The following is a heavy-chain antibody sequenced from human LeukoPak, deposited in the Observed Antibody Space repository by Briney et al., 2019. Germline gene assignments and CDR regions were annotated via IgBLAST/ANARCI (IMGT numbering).Heavy chain of an antibody. J-gene: IGHJ4*02. V-gene: IGHV3-49*03. CDR3: TRALVGGITIFGVVIIGPYFDY. CDR1: GFTFGDYA. Sequence: GGSLRLSCTASGFTFGDYAMSWFRQAPGKGLEWVGFIRSKAYGGTTEYAASVKGRFTISRDDSKSIAYLQMNSLKTEDTAVYYCTRALVGGITIFGVVIIGPYFDYWGQGTLVTVSS. D-gene: IGHD3-3*01. CDR2: IRSKAYGGTT.